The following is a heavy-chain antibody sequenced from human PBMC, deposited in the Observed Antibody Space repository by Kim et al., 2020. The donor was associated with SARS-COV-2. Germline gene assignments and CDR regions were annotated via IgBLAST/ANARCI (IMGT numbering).Heavy chain of an antibody. D-gene: IGHD2-15*01. Sequence: GGSLRLSCAASGFTFSSYSMNWVRQAPGKGLEWVSYISSSSSTIYYADSVKGRFTISRDNAKNSLYLQMNSLRAEDTAVYYCARDGYCSGGSCGFDYWGQGTLVTVSS. V-gene: IGHV3-48*04. CDR1: GFTFSSYS. CDR2: ISSSSSTI. CDR3: ARDGYCSGGSCGFDY. J-gene: IGHJ4*02.